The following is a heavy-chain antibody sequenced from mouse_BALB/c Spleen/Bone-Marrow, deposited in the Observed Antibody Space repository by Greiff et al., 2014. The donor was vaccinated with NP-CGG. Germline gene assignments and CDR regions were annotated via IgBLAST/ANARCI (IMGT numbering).Heavy chain of an antibody. J-gene: IGHJ3*01. Sequence: EVQLQQSGAELVKPGASVKLSCAASSFNIKDTHMHWVKQGPEQGLEWIGRIDPANGNTKYDPNFQGKATITADTSSNTAYLQLSSLTSEDTAVYYCSRDYGGTAWFACWGHGTLVTVSA. CDR3: SRDYGGTAWFAC. CDR2: IDPANGNT. D-gene: IGHD1-1*01. CDR1: SFNIKDTH. V-gene: IGHV14-3*02.